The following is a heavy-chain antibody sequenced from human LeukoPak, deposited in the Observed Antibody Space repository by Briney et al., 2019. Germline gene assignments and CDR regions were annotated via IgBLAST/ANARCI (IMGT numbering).Heavy chain of an antibody. Sequence: GASVKVSCKASGYTFTGYYMFWVRQAPGQGPEWMGWINPKTGGTNYAQMLQGRVTMTRDTSISTAYMELSRLRSDDTAVYYCARGYSDFWSGPDYWGQGTQVTVSS. V-gene: IGHV1-2*02. CDR2: INPKTGGT. CDR1: GYTFTGYY. CDR3: ARGYSDFWSGPDY. J-gene: IGHJ4*02. D-gene: IGHD3-3*01.